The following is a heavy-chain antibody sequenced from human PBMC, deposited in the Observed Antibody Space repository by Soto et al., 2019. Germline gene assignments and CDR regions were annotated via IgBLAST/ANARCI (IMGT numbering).Heavy chain of an antibody. V-gene: IGHV4-39*01. Sequence: SETLSLTCAVSGDSISGNNYYWAWIRQPPGKGLEWIGSFHYSGNTFYNPSLKSRVTISVDASKNQFSLRLTSVTAADTAVYYCARHLITVTNDIGYSYYYYGMDVWGQGTTVTVSS. CDR3: ARHLITVTNDIGYSYYYYGMDV. J-gene: IGHJ6*02. CDR1: GDSISGNNYY. D-gene: IGHD5-12*01. CDR2: FHYSGNT.